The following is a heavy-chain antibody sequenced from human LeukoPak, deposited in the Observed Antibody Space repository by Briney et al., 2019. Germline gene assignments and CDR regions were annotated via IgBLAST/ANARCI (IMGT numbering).Heavy chain of an antibody. CDR3: ARGFYGDHFDY. CDR2: FHTSGST. D-gene: IGHD4-17*01. Sequence: SETLSLTCTVSGGSISSGNKYWSWIRQPAGKGLEWIGRFHTSGSTNYNPSLKSRVTISVDTSKNQFSLKLSSVTAADTAVYYCARGFYGDHFDYWGQGTLVTVSS. V-gene: IGHV4-61*02. J-gene: IGHJ4*02. CDR1: GGSISSGNKY.